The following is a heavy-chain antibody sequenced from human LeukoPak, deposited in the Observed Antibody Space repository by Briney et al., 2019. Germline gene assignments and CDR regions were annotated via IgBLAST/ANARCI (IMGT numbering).Heavy chain of an antibody. CDR3: ARVRLTTMTTGDASDI. J-gene: IGHJ3*02. CDR2: IYHSGST. Sequence: SETLSLTCTVSGGPFSSHHYYWSWIRQHPGRGLEFIVYIYHSGSTYYNPSLQGRVTISVDTSNKQFSLNLSSVTAADTAVYYCARVRLTTMTTGDASDIWGQGSLVTVSS. V-gene: IGHV4-31*03. CDR1: GGPFSSHHYY. D-gene: IGHD4-17*01.